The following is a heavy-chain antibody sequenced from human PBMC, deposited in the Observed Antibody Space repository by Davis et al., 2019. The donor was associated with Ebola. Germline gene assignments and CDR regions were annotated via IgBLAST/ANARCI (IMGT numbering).Heavy chain of an antibody. J-gene: IGHJ2*01. CDR1: GFTFDDYA. Sequence: SLKISCAASGFTFDDYAMHWVRQVPGKGLEWVSSINWNSDNTGYADSVKGRFTISRDNAKNSLYLQMNSLRVEDTALYFCAKGGTVIQWYFDLWGRGTLVTVSS. CDR3: AKGGTVIQWYFDL. V-gene: IGHV3-9*01. D-gene: IGHD3-16*02. CDR2: INWNSDNT.